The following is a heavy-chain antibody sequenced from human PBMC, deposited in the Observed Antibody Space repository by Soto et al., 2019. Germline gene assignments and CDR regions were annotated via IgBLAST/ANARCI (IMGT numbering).Heavy chain of an antibody. CDR2: LTDGGNKK. CDR1: GFTFSTSV. D-gene: IGHD6-13*01. CDR3: ARDVFEAGRCHFGY. J-gene: IGHJ4*02. Sequence: QVQLVESGGGVVQPGGSLRLSCAASGFTFSTSVMHWVRQAPGKGLEWMASLTDGGNKKYYADSVKGRFTISRDISERTLFLQMNSLRTEDAADYYCARDVFEAGRCHFGYWGQGTLVSVTS. V-gene: IGHV3-30-3*01.